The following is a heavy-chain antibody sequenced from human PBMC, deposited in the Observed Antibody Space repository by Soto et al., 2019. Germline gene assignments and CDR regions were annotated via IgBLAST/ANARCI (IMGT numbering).Heavy chain of an antibody. CDR1: GFTFSSYG. CDR2: ISYDGSNK. CDR3: AKDSRIVVVTAPYDY. J-gene: IGHJ4*02. V-gene: IGHV3-30*18. Sequence: QVQLVESGGGVVQPGRSLRLSCAASGFTFSSYGMHWVRQAPGKGLEWVAVISYDGSNKYYADSVKGRFTISRDNSNNTLYLQRNSLRAEDTAVYYCAKDSRIVVVTAPYDYGGQGTLVTVSS. D-gene: IGHD2-21*02.